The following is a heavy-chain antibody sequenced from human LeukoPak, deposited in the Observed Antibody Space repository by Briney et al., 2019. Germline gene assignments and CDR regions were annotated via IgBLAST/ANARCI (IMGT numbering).Heavy chain of an antibody. Sequence: ASVKVSCKASGYTFTGYYMHWVRQAPGQGLEWMGWNNPNSGGTNYAQKFQGWVTMTRDTSISTAYMELSRLRSDDTAVYYCARGYCSGGSCYGWFDPWGQGTLVTVSS. D-gene: IGHD2-15*01. J-gene: IGHJ5*02. V-gene: IGHV1-2*04. CDR3: ARGYCSGGSCYGWFDP. CDR2: NNPNSGGT. CDR1: GYTFTGYY.